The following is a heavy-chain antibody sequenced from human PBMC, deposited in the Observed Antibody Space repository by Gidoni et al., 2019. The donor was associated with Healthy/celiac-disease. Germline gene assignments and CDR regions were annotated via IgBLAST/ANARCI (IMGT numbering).Heavy chain of an antibody. V-gene: IGHV4-39*07. D-gene: IGHD3-22*01. CDR3: ARVTDYYDSSGYPGDY. Sequence: QLQLQESGPGLVKPSETLSLTCTVAGGAISSSSYYWGWIRQPPGQGLEWIGSIYYSGSTYYNPSLKRRVTISVDTSKNQFSLKLSSVTAADTAVYYCARVTDYYDSSGYPGDYWGQGTLVTVSS. J-gene: IGHJ4*02. CDR1: GGAISSSSYY. CDR2: IYYSGST.